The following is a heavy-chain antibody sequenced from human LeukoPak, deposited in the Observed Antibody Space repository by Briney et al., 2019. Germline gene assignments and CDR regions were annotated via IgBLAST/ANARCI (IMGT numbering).Heavy chain of an antibody. J-gene: IGHJ5*02. D-gene: IGHD3-22*01. Sequence: SETLSLTCTVSGGSTSSSSYYWGWIRQPPGKGLEWIGSIYYSGSTYYNPSLKSRVTISVDTSKNQFSLKLSSVTAADTAVYYCARHAYYDSSGTTTADWFDPWGQGTLVTVSS. V-gene: IGHV4-39*01. CDR1: GGSTSSSSYY. CDR2: IYYSGST. CDR3: ARHAYYDSSGTTTADWFDP.